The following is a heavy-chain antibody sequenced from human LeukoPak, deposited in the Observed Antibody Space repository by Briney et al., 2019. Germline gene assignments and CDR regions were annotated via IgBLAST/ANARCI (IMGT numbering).Heavy chain of an antibody. V-gene: IGHV3-30*04. D-gene: IGHD6-19*01. CDR2: ISYDGSNK. CDR1: GFTFSSYA. J-gene: IGHJ4*02. Sequence: GGSLRLSCAASGFTFSSYAMHWVRQAPGKGLEWVAVISYDGSNKYYADSVKGRFTISRDNSKNTLYLQMNSLRAEDTAVYYCARVKYSSAGYWGQGTLVTVSS. CDR3: ARVKYSSAGY.